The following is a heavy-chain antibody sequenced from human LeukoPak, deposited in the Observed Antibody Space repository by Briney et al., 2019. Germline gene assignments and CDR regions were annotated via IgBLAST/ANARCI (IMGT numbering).Heavy chain of an antibody. J-gene: IGHJ6*02. CDR1: GGSFSGYY. Sequence: SETLSLTCAVYGGSFSGYYWIWIRQPPGKGLEWIGEINHSGSTNYNPSLKSRVTISVDTSKNQFSLKLSSVTAADTAVYYCARTKITIFGVVISYYYGMDVWGQGTTVTVSS. CDR2: INHSGST. V-gene: IGHV4-34*01. CDR3: ARTKITIFGVVISYYYGMDV. D-gene: IGHD3-3*01.